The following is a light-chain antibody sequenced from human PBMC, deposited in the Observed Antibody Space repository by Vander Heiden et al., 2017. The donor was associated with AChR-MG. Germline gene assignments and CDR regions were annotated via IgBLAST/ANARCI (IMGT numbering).Light chain of an antibody. CDR3: LSYHTSLRGV. V-gene: IGLV1-40*01. Sequence: QSVLTQPPSVSGTPGQTVTISCTGSSSNIGAGYDVHWYQHVPGTAPRLLIYGTSVRPSGVPDRFSASKSGTSASLAITGLQADDEADDYCLSYHTSLRGVCGGGTKLT. J-gene: IGLJ3*02. CDR2: GTS. CDR1: SSNIGAGYD.